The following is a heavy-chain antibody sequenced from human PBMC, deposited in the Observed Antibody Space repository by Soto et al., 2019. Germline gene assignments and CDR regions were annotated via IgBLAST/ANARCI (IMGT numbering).Heavy chain of an antibody. CDR3: ASGGRPWMVDSSSWYSNWFDP. D-gene: IGHD6-13*01. CDR1: GYTFTSYD. V-gene: IGHV1-8*01. J-gene: IGHJ5*02. Sequence: ASVKVSCKASGYTFTSYDINWVRQATGQGLEWMGWMNPNSGNKGYAQKFQGRVTMTRNTSISTAYMDLSSLRSEDTAVYYCASGGRPWMVDSSSWYSNWFDPWGQGTLVTVSS. CDR2: MNPNSGNK.